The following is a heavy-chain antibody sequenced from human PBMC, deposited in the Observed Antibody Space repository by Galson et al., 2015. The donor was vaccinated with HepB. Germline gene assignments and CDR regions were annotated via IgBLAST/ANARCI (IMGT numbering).Heavy chain of an antibody. CDR3: TRAAAGRTATTTLA. J-gene: IGHJ5*02. D-gene: IGHD4-17*01. CDR1: GFTFSNYA. CDR2: ISYDGINK. Sequence: SLRLSCAASGFTFSNYAFHWVRQAPGKGLEWVALISYDGINKYYADSPKGRFIISRDSSKKTVYLQMNSLRSKDTAVYYCTRAAAGRTATTTLAWGQGLLVTVSS. V-gene: IGHV3-30-3*01.